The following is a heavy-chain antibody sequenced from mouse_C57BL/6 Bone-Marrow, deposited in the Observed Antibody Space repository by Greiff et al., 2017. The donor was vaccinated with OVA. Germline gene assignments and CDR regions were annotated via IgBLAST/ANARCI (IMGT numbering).Heavy chain of an antibody. CDR2: IHPNSGST. CDR1: GYTFTSYW. CDR3: ARGNWAYWYFDV. D-gene: IGHD4-1*01. J-gene: IGHJ1*03. Sequence: QVQLQQPGAELVKPGASVKLSCTASGYTFTSYWMHWVKQRPGQGLEWIGMIHPNSGSTNYNEKFKSKATLTVDKSSSTAYMQLSSLTSEDSAVYYCARGNWAYWYFDVWGTGTTVTVSS. V-gene: IGHV1-64*01.